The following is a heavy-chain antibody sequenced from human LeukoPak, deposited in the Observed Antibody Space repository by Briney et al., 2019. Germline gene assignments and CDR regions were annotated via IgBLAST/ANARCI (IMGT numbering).Heavy chain of an antibody. CDR3: AKGQRFGELYFDY. D-gene: IGHD3-10*01. CDR2: IKQDGSVK. J-gene: IGHJ4*02. CDR1: GFTFRNNW. Sequence: GGSLRLSCAASGFTFRNNWMSWVRQAPGKGLEWVANIKQDGSVKNYVDSVKGRFTISRDNAKNSLSLQMNSLRVEDTAVYYCAKGQRFGELYFDYWGQGTLVTVSS. V-gene: IGHV3-7*01.